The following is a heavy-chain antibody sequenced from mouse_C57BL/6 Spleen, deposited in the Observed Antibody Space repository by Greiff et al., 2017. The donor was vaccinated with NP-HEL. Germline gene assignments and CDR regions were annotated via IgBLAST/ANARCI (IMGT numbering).Heavy chain of an antibody. CDR2: INPNNGGT. V-gene: IGHV1-26*01. CDR3: ARVSMVTTNYFDY. CDR1: GYTFTDYY. D-gene: IGHD2-2*01. J-gene: IGHJ2*01. Sequence: EVQLQQSGPELVKPGASVKISCKASGYTFTDYYMNWVKQSHGKSLEWIGDINPNNGGTSYNQKFKDKATLTVDKSSSTAYMELRSLTSEDSAVYYCARVSMVTTNYFDYWGQGTTLTVSS.